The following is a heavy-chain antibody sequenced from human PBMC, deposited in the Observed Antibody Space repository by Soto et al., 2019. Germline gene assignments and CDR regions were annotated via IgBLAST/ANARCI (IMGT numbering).Heavy chain of an antibody. CDR2: ISSSSGST. V-gene: IGHV3-23*01. Sequence: DVQLLEFGGGLVQPGGSLRLSCAASGFSFSTNAMSWVRQAPGKGLEWVSSISSSSGSTYYADSVKGRFTVSRDNSMKTLYLQMNSLRADDTAVYYCAKGRGRSRYGMDVWGQGTTVTVSS. J-gene: IGHJ6*02. D-gene: IGHD1-26*01. CDR1: GFSFSTNA. CDR3: AKGRGRSRYGMDV.